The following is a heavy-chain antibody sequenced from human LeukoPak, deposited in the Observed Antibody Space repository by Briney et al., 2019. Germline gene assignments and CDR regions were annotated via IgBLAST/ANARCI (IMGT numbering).Heavy chain of an antibody. Sequence: SETLSLTCTVSGGSISSSSYYWGWIRQPPGKGLECIGNIYSSGTTYYNPSLKSRVTISIDTSKSQFSLRLSSVTAADTAVYYCARELGTLTGSWGQGTLVTVSS. CDR1: GGSISSSSYY. CDR3: ARELGTLTGS. CDR2: IYSSGTT. D-gene: IGHD7-27*01. J-gene: IGHJ4*02. V-gene: IGHV4-39*02.